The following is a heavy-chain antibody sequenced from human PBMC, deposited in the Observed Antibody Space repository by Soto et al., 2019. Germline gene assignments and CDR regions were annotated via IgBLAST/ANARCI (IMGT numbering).Heavy chain of an antibody. D-gene: IGHD6-19*01. CDR3: ARTPRYSSGWYSNFDY. CDR2: IYSGGST. J-gene: IGHJ4*02. V-gene: IGHV3-66*01. Sequence: PGGSLRLSCAASGFTVSSNYMSWVRQAPGKGLEWVSVIYSGGSTYYADSVKGRFTISRDNSKNTLYLQMNSLRAEDTAVYYCARTPRYSSGWYSNFDYWGQGTLVTVSS. CDR1: GFTVSSNY.